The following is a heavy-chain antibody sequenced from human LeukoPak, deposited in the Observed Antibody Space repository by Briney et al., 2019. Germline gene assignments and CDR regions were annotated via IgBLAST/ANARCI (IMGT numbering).Heavy chain of an antibody. J-gene: IGHJ5*02. Sequence: PGGSLRLSCAASGFTVSSSYMSWVRQAPGKGLEWVSVIYSGGSTYYADSVKGRFTISRDNSKNTLYLQMNSLRAEDTAVYYCARVEQLDWFDPWGQGTLVTVSS. CDR3: ARVEQLDWFDP. V-gene: IGHV3-53*01. D-gene: IGHD6-6*01. CDR1: GFTVSSSY. CDR2: IYSGGST.